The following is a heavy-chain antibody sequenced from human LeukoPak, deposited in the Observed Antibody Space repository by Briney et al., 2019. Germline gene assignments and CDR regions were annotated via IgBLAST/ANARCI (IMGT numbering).Heavy chain of an antibody. CDR1: GLTFSSFS. CDR3: ARLRRNSDKSGFYYYYDY. Sequence: GGSLRLSCAASGLTFSSFSFNWVREGPGKGLDRVSSINTVASYIYYADSVKGRFTISRDNAKNSLYLQMNSLRAEDTGVYYCARLRRNSDKSGFYYYYDYWGQGTLVTVSS. V-gene: IGHV3-21*06. D-gene: IGHD3-22*01. J-gene: IGHJ4*02. CDR2: INTVASYI.